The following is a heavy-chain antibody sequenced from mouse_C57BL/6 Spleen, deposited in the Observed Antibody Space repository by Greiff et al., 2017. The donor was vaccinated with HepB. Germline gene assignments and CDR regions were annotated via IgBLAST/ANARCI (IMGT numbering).Heavy chain of an antibody. CDR3: TRVYDYAGVYFDY. V-gene: IGHV5-9-1*02. D-gene: IGHD2-4*01. Sequence: EVMLVESGEGLVKPGGSLKLSCAASGFTFSSYAMSWVRQTPEKRLEWVAYISRGGDYIYYADTVKGRFTISRDNARNTLYLQMSSLKSEDTAMYYCTRVYDYAGVYFDYGGQGTTLTVSS. CDR2: ISRGGDYI. J-gene: IGHJ2*01. CDR1: GFTFSSYA.